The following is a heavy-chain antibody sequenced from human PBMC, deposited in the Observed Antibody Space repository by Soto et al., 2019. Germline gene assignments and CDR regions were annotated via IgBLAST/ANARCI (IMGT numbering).Heavy chain of an antibody. CDR2: MNPNSGNT. D-gene: IGHD2-2*01. CDR3: ARDGVVVPAAMESFDY. V-gene: IGHV1-8*01. J-gene: IGHJ4*02. CDR1: GYTFTSYD. Sequence: QVPLVQSGAEVKKPGASVKVSCKASGYTFTSYDINWVRQGTGQGLEWMGWMNPNSGNTGYAQRFQGRVTMTRNTSISTAYMELSSLRSEDTAVYYCARDGVVVPAAMESFDYWGQGTLVTVSS.